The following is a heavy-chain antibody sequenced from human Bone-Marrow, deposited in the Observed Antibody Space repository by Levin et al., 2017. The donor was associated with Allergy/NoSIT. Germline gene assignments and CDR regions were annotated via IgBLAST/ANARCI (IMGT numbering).Heavy chain of an antibody. D-gene: IGHD4-23*01. Sequence: SCAASGFTVSLNYMSWVRQAPGKGLEWVSVLYSGGSTYYADSVKGRFTISRDNSKNTLYLQMNSLRAEDTAVYYCARNNDYGGNIGGFDVWGQGTMVTVSS. V-gene: IGHV3-66*01. CDR3: ARNNDYGGNIGGFDV. J-gene: IGHJ3*01. CDR1: GFTVSLNY. CDR2: LYSGGST.